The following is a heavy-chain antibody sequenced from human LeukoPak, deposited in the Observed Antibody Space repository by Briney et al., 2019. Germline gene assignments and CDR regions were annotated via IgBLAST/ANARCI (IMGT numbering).Heavy chain of an antibody. CDR1: GGSISSYY. D-gene: IGHD1-26*01. Sequence: PSETLPLTCTVPGGSISSYYWSWIRQPPGKGLEWIGYIYYSGSTNYNPSLKSRVTISVDTSKNQFSLKLSSVTAADTAVYYCARGNGIVGAIFDYWGQGTLVTVSS. J-gene: IGHJ4*02. V-gene: IGHV4-59*08. CDR3: ARGNGIVGAIFDY. CDR2: IYYSGST.